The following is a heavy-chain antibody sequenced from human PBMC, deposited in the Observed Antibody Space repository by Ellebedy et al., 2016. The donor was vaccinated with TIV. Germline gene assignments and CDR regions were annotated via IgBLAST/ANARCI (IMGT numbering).Heavy chain of an antibody. Sequence: GGSLRLSXAASGFTFSSYGMHWVRQAPGKGLEWVAVIWYDGSNKYYADSVKGRFTISRDNSKNTLYLQMNSLRAEDTALYYCAKDHGNAAFDIWGQGTMVTVSS. V-gene: IGHV3-30*02. CDR3: AKDHGNAAFDI. J-gene: IGHJ3*02. CDR1: GFTFSSYG. CDR2: IWYDGSNK.